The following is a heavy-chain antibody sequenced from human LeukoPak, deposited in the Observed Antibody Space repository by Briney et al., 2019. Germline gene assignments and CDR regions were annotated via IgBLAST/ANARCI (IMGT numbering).Heavy chain of an antibody. V-gene: IGHV3-21*01. CDR3: ARVYGSGINDY. Sequence: GGSLRLSCAASGFTFSSYSMNWIRQAPGKGLEWVSSISSSSYIYYADSVKGRFTISRDNAKNSLYLQMNSLRAEDTAVYYCARVYGSGINDYWGQGTLVTVSS. CDR1: GFTFSSYS. J-gene: IGHJ4*02. CDR2: ISSSSYI. D-gene: IGHD3-10*01.